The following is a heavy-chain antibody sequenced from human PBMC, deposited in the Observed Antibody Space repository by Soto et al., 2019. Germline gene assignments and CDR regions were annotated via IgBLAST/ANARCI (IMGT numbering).Heavy chain of an antibody. J-gene: IGHJ4*02. CDR3: AQFIAAAGTSLSFDY. Sequence: QITLKESGPPLVKPTQTLTLTCAFSGFSLSTSGVGVGWIRQPPGKALEWLALIYWDDDKRYSPSLKSRLTITKDTSKNQVVLTMTNMDPVDTATYYCAQFIAAAGTSLSFDYWGQGTLVTVSS. V-gene: IGHV2-5*02. D-gene: IGHD6-13*01. CDR2: IYWDDDK. CDR1: GFSLSTSGVG.